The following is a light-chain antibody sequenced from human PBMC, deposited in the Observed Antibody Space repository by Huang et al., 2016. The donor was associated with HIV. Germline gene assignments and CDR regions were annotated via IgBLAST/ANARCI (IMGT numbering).Light chain of an antibody. CDR1: QSVSSRD. J-gene: IGKJ2*01. V-gene: IGKV3D-20*01. CDR3: QQYGSSSYT. CDR2: DAS. Sequence: EIVLTQSPASLSLSPGERAMLSCRASQSVSSRDLAWFQQEPGLPPRLLIYDASVRAPGIPDRFSGGGSGTDFTLTISRLEPEDFAVYYCQQYGSSSYTFGQGTKLEIK.